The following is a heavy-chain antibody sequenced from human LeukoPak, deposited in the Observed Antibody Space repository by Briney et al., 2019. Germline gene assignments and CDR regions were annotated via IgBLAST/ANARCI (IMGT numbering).Heavy chain of an antibody. J-gene: IGHJ4*02. CDR3: AKGASSSSAPLSGSQLLDY. CDR1: GFIFSSYA. CDR2: ISGSGGST. Sequence: GGSLRLSCAASGFIFSSYAMSWVRQAPGKGLEWVSGISGSGGSTDYADSVKGRFTISRDNSKNTLYLQMNSLRAEDTAVYYCAKGASSSSAPLSGSQLLDYWGQGTLVTVSS. D-gene: IGHD1-26*01. V-gene: IGHV3-23*01.